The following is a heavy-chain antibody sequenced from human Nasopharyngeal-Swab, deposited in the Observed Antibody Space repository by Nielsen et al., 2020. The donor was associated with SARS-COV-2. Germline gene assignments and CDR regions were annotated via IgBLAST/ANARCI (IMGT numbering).Heavy chain of an antibody. CDR3: ARRAMIGPLGSFDI. D-gene: IGHD3-22*01. CDR1: GGSISSGDYY. J-gene: IGHJ3*02. Sequence: SETLSLTCTVSGGSISSGDYYWSWIRQPPGKGLEWIGYIYYSGSTYYSPSLKSRVTISVDTSKNQFSLKLSSVTAADTAVYYCARRAMIGPLGSFDIWGQGTMVTVSS. V-gene: IGHV4-30-4*01. CDR2: IYYSGST.